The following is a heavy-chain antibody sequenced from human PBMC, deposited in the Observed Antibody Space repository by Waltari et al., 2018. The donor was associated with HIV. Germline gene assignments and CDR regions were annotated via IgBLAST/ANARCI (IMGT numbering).Heavy chain of an antibody. Sequence: EVQFLEYGGGLERPGESLSLSCTATAIHFATYAMTWVRQAPGKGWGWFATISRRASATDYADFVKGRATISRDNYMDMLSLHMKSLRVDDTAVYHCVTSGYNFVEFGHRLDFWGRGILVTVS. CDR1: AIHFATYA. CDR3: VTSGYNFVEFGHRLDF. CDR2: ISRRASAT. D-gene: IGHD5-18*01. V-gene: IGHV3-23*01. J-gene: IGHJ4*02.